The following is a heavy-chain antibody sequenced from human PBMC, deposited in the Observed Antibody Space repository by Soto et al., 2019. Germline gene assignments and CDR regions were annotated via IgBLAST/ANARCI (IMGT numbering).Heavy chain of an antibody. V-gene: IGHV4-34*01. CDR1: GGSFSGYY. J-gene: IGHJ5*02. Sequence: QVQLQQWGAGLLKPSETLSLTCAVYGGSFSGYYWSWIRQPPGKGLEWIGEINHSGSTNYNPSLKSRVTISVDTSKNQFSLKLSSVTAADTAVYYCARGREDDSSGRANWFDPWGQGTLVTVSS. CDR3: ARGREDDSSGRANWFDP. CDR2: INHSGST. D-gene: IGHD3-22*01.